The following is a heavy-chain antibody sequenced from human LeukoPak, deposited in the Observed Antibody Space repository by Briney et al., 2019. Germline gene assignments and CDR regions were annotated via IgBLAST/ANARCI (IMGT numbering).Heavy chain of an antibody. Sequence: ASVTVSCKVSGYTLTELSMHWVRQAPGKGLEWMGGFDPEDGETIYAQKFQGRVTMTEDTSTDTAYMELSSLRSEDTAVYYCATDLRDYVWGSYRRFDYWGQGTLVTVSS. CDR2: FDPEDGET. CDR3: ATDLRDYVWGSYRRFDY. D-gene: IGHD3-16*02. V-gene: IGHV1-24*01. CDR1: GYTLTELS. J-gene: IGHJ4*02.